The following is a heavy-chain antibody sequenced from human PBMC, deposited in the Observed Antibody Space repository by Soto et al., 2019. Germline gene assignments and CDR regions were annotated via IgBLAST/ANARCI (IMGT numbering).Heavy chain of an antibody. V-gene: IGHV3-23*01. Sequence: EVQLLESGGGLVQPGGSLRLSCVASGFTFSSYAMSWVRQAPGRGLEWVSGISGTGTNTYYADSVKGRFTISRDNSNQTVYLQVNSLRAVDTAVYFCAKDQIAGAGSTVDFWGHGTRVTVSA. CDR1: GFTFSSYA. CDR2: ISGTGTNT. CDR3: AKDQIAGAGSTVDF. J-gene: IGHJ4*01. D-gene: IGHD6-19*01.